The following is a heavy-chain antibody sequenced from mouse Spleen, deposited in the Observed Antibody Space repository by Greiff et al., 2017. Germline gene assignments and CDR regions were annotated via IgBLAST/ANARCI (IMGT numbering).Heavy chain of an antibody. D-gene: IGHD2-1*01. V-gene: IGHV1-50*01. CDR2: IDPSDSYT. Sequence: QVQLQQPGAELVKPGASVKLSCKASGYTFTSYWMQWVKQRPGQGLEWIGEIDPSDSYTNYNQKFKGKATLTVDTSSSTAYMQLSSLTSEDSAVYYCARSRPMVKQYYYAMDYWGQGTSVTVSS. CDR3: ARSRPMVKQYYYAMDY. J-gene: IGHJ4*01. CDR1: GYTFTSYW.